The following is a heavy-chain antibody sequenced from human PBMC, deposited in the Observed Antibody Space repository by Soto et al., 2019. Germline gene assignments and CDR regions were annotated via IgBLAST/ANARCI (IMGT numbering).Heavy chain of an antibody. D-gene: IGHD2-15*01. CDR3: AREDYSGAFDI. Sequence: QVPLVQSGAEVKKPGASVKVSCKASGYKFTDYVIHWMRQAPGQRLEWMGWNNVGNGNTKYSQNFQGRVSITRDTSARTAYMVLSSLRSEDTALYYCAREDYSGAFDIWGQGTMVTVSS. CDR2: NNVGNGNT. V-gene: IGHV1-3*01. CDR1: GYKFTDYV. J-gene: IGHJ3*02.